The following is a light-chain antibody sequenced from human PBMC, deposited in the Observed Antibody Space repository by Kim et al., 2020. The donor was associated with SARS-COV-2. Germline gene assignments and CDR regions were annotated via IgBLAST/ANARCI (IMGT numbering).Light chain of an antibody. Sequence: LGLTVRITCQGDSLRSSYASWYQQKPGQAPVLVIYGKNNRPSGIPDRVSGSSSGNTASLTITGAQAEDEADYYCNSRDSSGNHLRVFGGGTQLTVL. CDR2: GKN. V-gene: IGLV3-19*01. CDR1: SLRSSY. J-gene: IGLJ3*02. CDR3: NSRDSSGNHLRV.